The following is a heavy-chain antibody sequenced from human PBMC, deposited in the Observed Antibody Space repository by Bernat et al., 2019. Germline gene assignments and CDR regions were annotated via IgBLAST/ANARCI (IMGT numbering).Heavy chain of an antibody. Sequence: QVQLVESGGGVVQPGRSLRLSCVASGFTFSSYGMHWVRQAPGKGLEWVAVIWYDGSNKYYADSVKGRFTISRDNSKNTLYLQMNSLRAEDTAVYYCALAVSVTAARIYFDYWGQGTLVTVSS. CDR3: ALAVSVTAARIYFDY. V-gene: IGHV3-33*01. CDR2: IWYDGSNK. CDR1: GFTFSSYG. D-gene: IGHD3-16*02. J-gene: IGHJ4*02.